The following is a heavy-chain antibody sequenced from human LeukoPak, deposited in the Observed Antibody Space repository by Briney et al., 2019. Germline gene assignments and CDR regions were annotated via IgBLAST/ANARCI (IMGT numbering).Heavy chain of an antibody. CDR2: INPSSGGT. CDR3: ARVDEDGFDY. CDR1: GYTFTGYY. J-gene: IGHJ4*02. V-gene: IGHV1-2*02. Sequence: ASVKVSCKASGYTFTGYYMHWVRQAPGQGLEWMGWINPSSGGTNYAQKFQGRVTMTRDTSISTAYMELRSLRPDDTAVYYCARVDEDGFDYWGQGTLVTVSS.